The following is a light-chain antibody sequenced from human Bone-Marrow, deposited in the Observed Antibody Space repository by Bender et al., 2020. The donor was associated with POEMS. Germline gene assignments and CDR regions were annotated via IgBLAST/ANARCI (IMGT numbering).Light chain of an antibody. Sequence: QSVLTQPPSASGTPGQRVTISCSGGSSNIGAHAVNWYQHLPGTAPKLLIYSSHRRPSEFLDRFSGSRSGTSASLAVSGLQSEDEADYYCAVWDDSLNGWVFGGGTKLTVL. V-gene: IGLV1-44*01. CDR2: SSH. J-gene: IGLJ3*02. CDR3: AVWDDSLNGWV. CDR1: SSNIGAHA.